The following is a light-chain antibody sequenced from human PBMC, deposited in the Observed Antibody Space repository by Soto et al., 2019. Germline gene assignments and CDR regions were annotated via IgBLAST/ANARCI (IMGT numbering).Light chain of an antibody. CDR1: SSDVGSYNF. V-gene: IGLV2-14*03. Sequence: QSALTQPASVSGATGQSITISCTGTSSDVGSYNFVSWSQQRPGKAPKIMIYDVSNRPSGVSNRFSGSKSGNTASLTISGLQAADEAAYYFSSYTSISTWVVGGGNKLTVL. CDR2: DVS. J-gene: IGLJ3*02. CDR3: SSYTSISTWV.